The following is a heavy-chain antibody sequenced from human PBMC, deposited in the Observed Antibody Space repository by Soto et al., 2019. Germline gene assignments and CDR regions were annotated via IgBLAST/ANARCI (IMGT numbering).Heavy chain of an antibody. CDR1: GGSISSYY. Sequence: SETLSLSCTASGGSISSYYWSWIRQPPGKGLEWIGYIDYSGNTNYNPSLKSRVTISADTSKNQVSLNLSSVTAADTAVYYCARLLGCSTTSCYSIWFDPWGQGTLVTVSS. J-gene: IGHJ5*02. D-gene: IGHD2-2*01. CDR3: ARLLGCSTTSCYSIWFDP. CDR2: IDYSGNT. V-gene: IGHV4-59*08.